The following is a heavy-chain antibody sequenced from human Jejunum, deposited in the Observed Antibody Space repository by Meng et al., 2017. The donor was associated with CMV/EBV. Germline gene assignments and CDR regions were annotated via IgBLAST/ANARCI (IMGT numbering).Heavy chain of an antibody. V-gene: IGHV4-31*03. CDR2: VFYRESN. Sequence: LTCSVSGGSIGGDTYYWTWIRQHPGKGLEYIGNVFYRESNYYTPSLRGRVTISLDTSKSQFSLKLRSVTAADTAVYYCARWTGEAIDSWGQGTLVTVSS. CDR1: GGSIGGDTYY. D-gene: IGHD3/OR15-3a*01. CDR3: ARWTGEAIDS. J-gene: IGHJ4*02.